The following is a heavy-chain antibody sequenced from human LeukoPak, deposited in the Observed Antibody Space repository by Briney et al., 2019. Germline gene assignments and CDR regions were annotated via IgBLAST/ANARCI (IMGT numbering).Heavy chain of an antibody. J-gene: IGHJ4*02. CDR3: ARKGYSSPFDY. D-gene: IGHD6-13*01. Sequence: SETLSLTCPGYGGSFSGYYWSWIRQPPGKGLDWIGEINHSGSTNYNPSRKSRVTISVDTSKNQFSLKLSSVTAADTAVYYCARKGYSSPFDYWGQGTLVTVSS. CDR2: INHSGST. V-gene: IGHV4-34*01. CDR1: GGSFSGYY.